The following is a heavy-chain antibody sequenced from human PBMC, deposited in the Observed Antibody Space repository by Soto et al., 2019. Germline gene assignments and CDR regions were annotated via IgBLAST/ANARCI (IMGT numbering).Heavy chain of an antibody. CDR2: TFYRSKWHN. CDR3: ARGETVRGRVWIRASDY. Sequence: PSQTLSLTCAISGDSVSSNSAVWNWIRQPPSRGLEWLGRTFYRSKWHNEYAVSVRSRITINSDTSKNHFSLQLNSVTPEDTAVYYCARGETVRGRVWIRASDYWGQGTLVTVSS. J-gene: IGHJ4*02. V-gene: IGHV6-1*01. CDR1: GDSVSSNSAV. D-gene: IGHD2-2*03.